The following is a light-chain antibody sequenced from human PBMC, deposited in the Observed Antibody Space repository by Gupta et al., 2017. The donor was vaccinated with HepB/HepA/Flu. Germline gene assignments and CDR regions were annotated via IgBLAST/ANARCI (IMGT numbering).Light chain of an antibody. CDR2: GTS. J-gene: IGKJ2*01. Sequence: EIVMTQSPATLSVSPGKRATLSCRASQSVDSNYLAWYQQKPGQAPRLLIYGTSIRFTGVPARFSGSGSGTEFTLTISSLQSEDFAVYYCEQYNNWPFTFGQGTKLKIK. V-gene: IGKV3-15*01. CDR1: QSVDSN. CDR3: EQYNNWPFT.